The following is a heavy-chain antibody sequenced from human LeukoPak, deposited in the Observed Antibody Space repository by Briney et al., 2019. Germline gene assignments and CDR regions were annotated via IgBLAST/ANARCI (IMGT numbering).Heavy chain of an antibody. CDR3: APRPPGIIGFDP. CDR2: INHSGST. D-gene: IGHD3-10*01. CDR1: GGSFSGYY. J-gene: IGHJ5*02. V-gene: IGHV4-34*01. Sequence: SETLSLTCAVYGGSFSGYYWSWIRQPPGKGLEWIGEINHSGSTNYNPSLKSRVTISVDTSKNQFSLKLSSVTAADTAVYYCAPRPPGIIGFDPWGQGTLVTVSS.